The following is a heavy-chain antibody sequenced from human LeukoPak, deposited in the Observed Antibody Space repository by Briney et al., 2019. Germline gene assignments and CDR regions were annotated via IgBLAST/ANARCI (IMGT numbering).Heavy chain of an antibody. CDR1: GFTFSSYA. CDR3: AKPVDGASVQRYFQH. D-gene: IGHD1-1*01. Sequence: GGSLRLSCAASGFTFSSYAMHWVRQAPGKGLEWVSAISGGGDNTYYAASVRGRFTISRNNSKNTLFLQMNSLRAEDTAIYYCAKPVDGASVQRYFQHWGQGTLVTVSS. J-gene: IGHJ1*01. CDR2: ISGGGDNT. V-gene: IGHV3-23*01.